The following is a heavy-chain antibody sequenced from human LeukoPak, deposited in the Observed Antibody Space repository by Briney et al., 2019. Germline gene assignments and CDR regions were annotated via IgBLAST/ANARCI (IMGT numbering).Heavy chain of an antibody. CDR3: ARTSSSGWYKFSWFDP. V-gene: IGHV4-61*01. J-gene: IGHJ5*02. Sequence: SETLSLTCTVSGGSVSSGSYYWSWIRQPPGKGLEWIGYIYYSGGTNYNPSLKSRVTISVDTSKNQFSLKLSSVTAADTAVYYCARTSSSGWYKFSWFDPWGQGTLVTVSS. CDR2: IYYSGGT. D-gene: IGHD6-19*01. CDR1: GGSVSSGSYY.